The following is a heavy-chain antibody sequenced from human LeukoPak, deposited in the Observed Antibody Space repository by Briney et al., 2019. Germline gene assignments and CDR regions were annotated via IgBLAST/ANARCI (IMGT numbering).Heavy chain of an antibody. CDR3: AKDRLVWFGELFESPFYYYGMDV. D-gene: IGHD3-10*01. CDR1: GFTFSSYG. CDR2: ISYDGSNK. V-gene: IGHV3-30*18. J-gene: IGHJ6*02. Sequence: GRSLRLSCGASGFTFSSYGMHWVRQAPGKGLEWVAVISYDGSNKYYADSVKGRFTISRDNSKNTLYLQMNSLRAEDTAVYYCAKDRLVWFGELFESPFYYYGMDVWGQGTTVTVSS.